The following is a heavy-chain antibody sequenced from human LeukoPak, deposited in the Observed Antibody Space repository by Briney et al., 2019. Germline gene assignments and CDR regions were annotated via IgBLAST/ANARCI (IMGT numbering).Heavy chain of an antibody. CDR1: GYTFTSYG. Sequence: GASVKVSCKASGYTFTSYGIIWVRQAPGQGLEWMGWISAYNGNTNYAQKLQGRVTMTRDTSISTAYMELSRLRSDDTAVYYCARDQWTFKQPDFRFDYWGQGTLVTVSS. CDR3: ARDQWTFKQPDFRFDY. J-gene: IGHJ4*02. D-gene: IGHD3-3*01. V-gene: IGHV1-18*01. CDR2: ISAYNGNT.